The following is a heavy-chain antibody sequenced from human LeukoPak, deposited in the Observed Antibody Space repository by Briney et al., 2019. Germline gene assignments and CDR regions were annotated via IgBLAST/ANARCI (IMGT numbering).Heavy chain of an antibody. CDR3: ARDDSSGYYPDTFDI. D-gene: IGHD3-22*01. CDR1: GFTFSSYW. V-gene: IGHV3-74*01. Sequence: GGSLRLSCAASGFTFSSYWMHRVRQAPGKGLVWVSRINSDGSSTSYADSVKGRFTISRDNSKNTLYLQMNSLRAEDTAVYYCARDDSSGYYPDTFDIWGQGTMVTVSS. CDR2: INSDGSST. J-gene: IGHJ3*02.